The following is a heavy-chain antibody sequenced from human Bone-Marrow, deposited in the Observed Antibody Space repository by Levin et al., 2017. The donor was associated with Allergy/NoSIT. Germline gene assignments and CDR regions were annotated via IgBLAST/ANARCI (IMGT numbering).Heavy chain of an antibody. V-gene: IGHV3-11*01. J-gene: IGHJ4*02. CDR1: GFNLSDFY. D-gene: IGHD5-12*01. Sequence: KAGGSLRLSCAASGFNLSDFYMNWICQVPGKGLEWLSSISRTSHTMRYAASVKGRFTISRDNADNSVYLQMNSLRVEDTAVYYCARDMSGYVGTSYWAYWGQGTLVTVS. CDR2: ISRTSHTM. CDR3: ARDMSGYVGTSYWAY.